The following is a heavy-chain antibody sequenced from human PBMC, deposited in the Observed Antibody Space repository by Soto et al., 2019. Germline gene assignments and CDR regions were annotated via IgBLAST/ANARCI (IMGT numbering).Heavy chain of an antibody. CDR2: ISAGGSDT. CDR3: AHPRGYGVFDAYDI. CDR1: VFTFSTYA. D-gene: IGHD4-17*01. V-gene: IGHV3-23*01. Sequence: PGGSLKLSCAASVFTFSTYAVTWVRQAPGKGLEWVSAISAGGSDTYHADSVKGRFTISRDNSINTLYLQMSSLRTEDTAVYYCAHPRGYGVFDAYDIWGQGAMVTVSS. J-gene: IGHJ3*02.